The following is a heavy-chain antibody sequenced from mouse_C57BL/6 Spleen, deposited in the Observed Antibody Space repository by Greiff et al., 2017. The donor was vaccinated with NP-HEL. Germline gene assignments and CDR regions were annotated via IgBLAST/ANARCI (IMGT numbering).Heavy chain of an antibody. Sequence: QVQLKESGPELVKPGASVKISCKASGYAFSSSWMNWVKQRPGKGLEWIGRIYPGDGDTNYNGKFKDKATLTADKSSSTAYMQLSSLTSEDSAVYFCARNYPDYYGSSWFAYWGQGTLVTVSA. CDR2: IYPGDGDT. CDR3: ARNYPDYYGSSWFAY. D-gene: IGHD1-1*01. CDR1: GYAFSSSW. J-gene: IGHJ3*01. V-gene: IGHV1-82*01.